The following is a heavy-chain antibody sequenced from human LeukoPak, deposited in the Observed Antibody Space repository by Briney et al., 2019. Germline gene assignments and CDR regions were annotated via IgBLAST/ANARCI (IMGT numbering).Heavy chain of an antibody. CDR1: GFTVTGNY. V-gene: IGHV3-53*01. J-gene: IGHJ4*02. CDR3: ARGAIFVGGVGAQDY. Sequence: GGSLRLSCAASGFTVTGNYMSWVRQAPGKGLEWVSVIYSGGSTFYADSVKGRFTISRDDSKNTLFLQMHSLRAEDTAVYYCARGAIFVGGVGAQDYWGQGTLVTVSS. CDR2: IYSGGST. D-gene: IGHD1-26*01.